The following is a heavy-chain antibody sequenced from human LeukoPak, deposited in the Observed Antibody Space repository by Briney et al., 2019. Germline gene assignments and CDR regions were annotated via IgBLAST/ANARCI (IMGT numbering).Heavy chain of an antibody. CDR3: AREEDGYGSSGYAFDP. D-gene: IGHD3-22*01. V-gene: IGHV3-48*03. Sequence: PGGSLRLSCAASGFTFSSYEMKWVRQAPGKGLEWVSYISSSGSTIYYADSVKGRFTISRDNAENSLYLQMNSLRAEDTAVYYCAREEDGYGSSGYAFDPWGQGTLVTVSS. CDR1: GFTFSSYE. J-gene: IGHJ5*02. CDR2: ISSSGSTI.